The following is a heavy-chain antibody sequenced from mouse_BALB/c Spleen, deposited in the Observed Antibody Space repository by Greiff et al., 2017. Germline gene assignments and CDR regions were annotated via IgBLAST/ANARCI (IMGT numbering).Heavy chain of an antibody. CDR3: ARVYRRYAMDY. CDR1: GFTFSDYG. V-gene: IGHV5-15*02. J-gene: IGHJ4*01. CDR2: ISNLAYSI. Sequence: EVHLVESGGGLVQPGGSRKLSCAASGFTFSDYGMAWVRQAPGKGPEWVAFISNLAYSIYYADTVTGRFTISRENAKNTLYLEMSSLRSEDTAMYYCARVYRRYAMDYWGQGTSVTVSS. D-gene: IGHD2-1*01.